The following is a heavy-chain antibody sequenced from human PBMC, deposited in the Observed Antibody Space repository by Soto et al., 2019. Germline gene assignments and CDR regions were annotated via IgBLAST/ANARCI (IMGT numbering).Heavy chain of an antibody. Sequence: GGSLRLSCAASGFTFSDSAMHWVRQASGKGLEWIGRIRNRTNNYATTFIASMRGRFTISRDDSKNTVYLQMNRLRIDDTAVYYCTSRRDWTAVDPLDYWGLGTLVTVSS. CDR1: GFTFSDSA. V-gene: IGHV3-73*01. CDR3: TSRRDWTAVDPLDY. CDR2: IRNRTNNYAT. D-gene: IGHD5-18*01. J-gene: IGHJ4*02.